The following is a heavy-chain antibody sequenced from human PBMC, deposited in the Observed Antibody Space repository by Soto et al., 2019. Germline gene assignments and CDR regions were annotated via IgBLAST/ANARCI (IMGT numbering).Heavy chain of an antibody. V-gene: IGHV1-69*13. CDR1: GGTFSSYA. CDR2: IIPIFGTA. CDR3: AXXRXXGYXXGFYYYYGMDX. D-gene: IGHD5-18*01. Sequence: ASVKVSCKASGGTFSSYAISWVRQAPGQGLEWMGGIIPIFGTANYAQKFQGRVTITADESTSTAYMELSSLRSEDTAVYYCAXXRXXGYXXGFYYYYGMDXRGQGTTVXVSS. J-gene: IGHJ6*02.